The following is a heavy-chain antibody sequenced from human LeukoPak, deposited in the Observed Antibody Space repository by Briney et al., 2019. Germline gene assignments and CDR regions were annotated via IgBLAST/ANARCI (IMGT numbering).Heavy chain of an antibody. CDR1: GYTFTSYA. J-gene: IGHJ5*02. CDR3: ARDLTCSGGSCYSGWFDP. Sequence: GASVNVSCTASGYTFTSYAMHWVRQAPGQRLEWMGWINAGNGNTKYSQKFQGRVTITRDTSASTAYMELSSLRSEDTAVYYCARDLTCSGGSCYSGWFDPWGQGTLVTISS. CDR2: INAGNGNT. D-gene: IGHD2-15*01. V-gene: IGHV1-3*01.